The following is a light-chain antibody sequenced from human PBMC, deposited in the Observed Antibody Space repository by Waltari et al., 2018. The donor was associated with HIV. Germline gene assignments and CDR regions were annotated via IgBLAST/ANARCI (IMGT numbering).Light chain of an antibody. CDR3: SSYAGSNNRWV. Sequence: QSALTQPPSASGSPGQSVTISCTGTSSDVGGYNYVSWYQQHPGKAPKLMIYEVSKRPSGVPGRFSGSKSGSTASLTVSGLQAEDEADYYCSSYAGSNNRWVFGGGTKLTVL. CDR1: SSDVGGYNY. V-gene: IGLV2-8*01. CDR2: EVS. J-gene: IGLJ3*02.